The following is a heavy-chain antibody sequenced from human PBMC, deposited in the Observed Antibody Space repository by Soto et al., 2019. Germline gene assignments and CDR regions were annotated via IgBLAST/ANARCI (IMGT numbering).Heavy chain of an antibody. D-gene: IGHD5-12*01. CDR1: GFTFSSYA. CDR3: ARDGDLRGYSGYDPYYFDY. Sequence: QVQLVESGGGVVQPGRSLRLSCAASGFTFSSYAMHWVRQALGKGLEWVAVISYDGSNKYYADSVKGRFTISRDNSKNTLYLQMNSLRAEDTAVYYCARDGDLRGYSGYDPYYFDYWGQGTLVTVSS. CDR2: ISYDGSNK. V-gene: IGHV3-30-3*01. J-gene: IGHJ4*02.